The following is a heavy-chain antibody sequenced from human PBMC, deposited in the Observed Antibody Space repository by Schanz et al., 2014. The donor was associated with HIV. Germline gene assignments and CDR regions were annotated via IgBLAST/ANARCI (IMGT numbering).Heavy chain of an antibody. Sequence: QVQLVQSGAEVKKPGASVRVSCKTSGYIFTSNGISWVRQAPGQGLEWMGWMNPSTGNSGYAQMFQVRVTMTRDTSISTAYLEVDSLKSEDTAVYYCARGHTSGLFQGGPDSWGQGTLLTVSS. V-gene: IGHV1-8*01. CDR1: GYIFTSNG. CDR3: ARGHTSGLFQGGPDS. D-gene: IGHD6-19*01. CDR2: MNPSTGNS. J-gene: IGHJ4*02.